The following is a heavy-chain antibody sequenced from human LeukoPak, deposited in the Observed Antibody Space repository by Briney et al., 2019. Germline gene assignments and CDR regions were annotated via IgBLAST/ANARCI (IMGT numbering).Heavy chain of an antibody. Sequence: SETLSLTCTVSGGSISSHYWSWIRQPPGKGLEWIGYIYYSGSTNYNPSLKSRVTISVDTSKNQFSLKLSSVTAADTAVYYCAGFYGSGSYTDYWGQGTLVTVSS. V-gene: IGHV4-59*11. CDR2: IYYSGST. CDR3: AGFYGSGSYTDY. CDR1: GGSISSHY. D-gene: IGHD3-10*01. J-gene: IGHJ4*02.